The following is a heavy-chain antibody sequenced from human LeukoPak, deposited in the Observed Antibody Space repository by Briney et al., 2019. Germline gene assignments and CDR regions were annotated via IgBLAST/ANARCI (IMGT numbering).Heavy chain of an antibody. V-gene: IGHV4-59*08. J-gene: IGHJ4*02. CDR1: GGSISSYY. CDR3: ARHGGSYSLDY. CDR2: LYYSGST. Sequence: SETLSLTCTVSGGSISSYYWSWIRQPPGKGLEWIGYLYYSGSTYSPSLKSRVSISVDTSKNQFSLKLSSVTAADTAVYYCARHGGSYSLDYWGQGTLVTVSS. D-gene: IGHD1-26*01.